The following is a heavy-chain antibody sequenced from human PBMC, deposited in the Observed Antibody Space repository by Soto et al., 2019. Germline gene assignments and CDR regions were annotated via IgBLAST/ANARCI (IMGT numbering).Heavy chain of an antibody. D-gene: IGHD3-10*01. Sequence: EVQLVESGGGLVQPGGSLRLSCVASGFSVTDIYMNWVRQAPGKGLEWVSVIYNEFTDYADSVRGRFSISTDSSKNALYLQMNRLGGEESAVYYLVGKPRNWCGGSCSIMGDAFDIWGQGTKVTVSS. CDR2: IYNEFT. J-gene: IGHJ3*02. CDR3: VGKPRNWCGGSCSIMGDAFDI. V-gene: IGHV3-66*01. CDR1: GFSVTDIY.